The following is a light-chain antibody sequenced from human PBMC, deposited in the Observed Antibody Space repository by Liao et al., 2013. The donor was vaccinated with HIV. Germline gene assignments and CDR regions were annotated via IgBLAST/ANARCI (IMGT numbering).Light chain of an antibody. CDR3: QAWDSSTGGVV. J-gene: IGLJ2*01. CDR2: YDS. CDR1: NIGSKS. Sequence: SYVLTQPPSVSVAPGKTARITCGGNNIGSKSVHWYQHKPGQAPLLVISYDSDRPSGIPERISGSNSGNTATLTISGTQAMDEADYYCQAWDSSTGGVVFGGGTKLTVL. V-gene: IGLV3-21*01.